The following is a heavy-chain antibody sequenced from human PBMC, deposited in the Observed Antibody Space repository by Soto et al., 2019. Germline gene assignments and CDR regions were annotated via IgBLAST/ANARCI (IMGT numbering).Heavy chain of an antibody. V-gene: IGHV3-30*18. CDR2: ISYDGSNK. Sequence: GGSLRLSCAASGFTFSSYGMHWVRQAPGKGLEWVAVISYDGSNKYYADSVKGRFTISRDNSKNTLYLQMNSLRAEDTAVYYCAKELYYYDSSGYPIDYWGQGTLVTVSS. J-gene: IGHJ4*02. D-gene: IGHD3-22*01. CDR1: GFTFSSYG. CDR3: AKELYYYDSSGYPIDY.